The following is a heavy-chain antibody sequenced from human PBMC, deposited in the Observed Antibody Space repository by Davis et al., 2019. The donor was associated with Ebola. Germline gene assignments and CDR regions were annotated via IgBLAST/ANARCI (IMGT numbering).Heavy chain of an antibody. CDR1: GFIFSSYA. CDR3: AKDIYYYYYMDV. CDR2: ISGSGDST. J-gene: IGHJ6*03. Sequence: PGGSLRLSCPASGFIFSSYALSWVRQAPGKGLEWVSAISGSGDSTYYADSVKGRFTISRDNSKNTLYLQMNSLRAEDTAVYYCAKDIYYYYYMDVWGKGTTVTVSS. V-gene: IGHV3-23*01.